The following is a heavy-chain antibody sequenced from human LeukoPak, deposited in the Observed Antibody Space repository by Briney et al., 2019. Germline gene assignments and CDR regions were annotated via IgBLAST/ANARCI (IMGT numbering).Heavy chain of an antibody. Sequence: PSETLSLTCTVSGGSISSYYWSWIRQPPGKGLEWIGYIYYSGSTNYNPSLKSRVTISVDTSKNQFSLKLSSVTAADTAVYYCARERMDPDPAAADAFDIWGQGTMVTVSS. V-gene: IGHV4-59*01. CDR3: ARERMDPDPAAADAFDI. CDR1: GGSISSYY. CDR2: IYYSGST. J-gene: IGHJ3*02. D-gene: IGHD6-13*01.